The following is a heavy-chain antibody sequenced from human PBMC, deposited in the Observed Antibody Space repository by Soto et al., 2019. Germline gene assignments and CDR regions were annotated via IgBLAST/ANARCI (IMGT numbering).Heavy chain of an antibody. CDR2: IKQDGSEK. V-gene: IGHV3-7*01. Sequence: GGSLRLSCAASGFTFSSYWMSWVRQAPGKGLEWVANIKQDGSEKYYEDSVKGRFTISRDNAKNSLYLQMSSLRAEDTAVYYGAGDVAAGNYDAFDIWGQGTMVTVSS. D-gene: IGHD1-7*01. CDR3: AGDVAAGNYDAFDI. CDR1: GFTFSSYW. J-gene: IGHJ3*02.